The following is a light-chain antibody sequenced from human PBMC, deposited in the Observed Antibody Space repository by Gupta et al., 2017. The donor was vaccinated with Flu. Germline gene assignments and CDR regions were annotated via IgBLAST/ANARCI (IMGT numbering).Light chain of an antibody. CDR1: QDISNY. J-gene: IGKJ4*01. CDR3: QQDDDIPHT. V-gene: IGKV1-33*01. Sequence: DIQMTQSPSSLSASVGDRVTITCQARQDISNYLNWYQQKPGKAPKLLIYDASSLQTGVPSRFSGSGSGTDFTFTISSLQPEDVATYYCQQDDDIPHTFGGGTKVEIK. CDR2: DAS.